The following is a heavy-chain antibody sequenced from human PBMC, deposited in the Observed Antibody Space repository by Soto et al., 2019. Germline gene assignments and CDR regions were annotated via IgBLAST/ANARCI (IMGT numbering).Heavy chain of an antibody. Sequence: ESGGGVAQPGGSLRLSCAASEFSLISYSMYWVRQTPGKGLDWVAFISSDGNKRHYAESVEGRFTISRDNSKNTVSLQMSSLRAADTAIYYCARERYSYGRYFDFWGQGTPVTVSS. CDR1: EFSLISYS. D-gene: IGHD5-18*01. J-gene: IGHJ4*02. V-gene: IGHV3-30-3*01. CDR2: ISSDGNKR. CDR3: ARERYSYGRYFDF.